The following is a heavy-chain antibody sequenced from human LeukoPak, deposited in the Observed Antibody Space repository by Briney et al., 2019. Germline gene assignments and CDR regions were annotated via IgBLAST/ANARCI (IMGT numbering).Heavy chain of an antibody. CDR1: GFPFISFD. CDR3: AKRLLWFGEFDSFDY. V-gene: IGHV3-23*01. Sequence: GGTLRLSCAASGFPFISFDMNWVRQAPGKGLEWVSAISGSGDSTYYADSVKGRFTISRDNSKNTLYLQMNSLRAEDTAVYYCAKRLLWFGEFDSFDYWGQGTLVTVSS. D-gene: IGHD3-10*01. CDR2: ISGSGDST. J-gene: IGHJ4*02.